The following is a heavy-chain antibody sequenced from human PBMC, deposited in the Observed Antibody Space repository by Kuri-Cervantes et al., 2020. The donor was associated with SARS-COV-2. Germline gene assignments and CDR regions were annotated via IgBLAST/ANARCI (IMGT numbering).Heavy chain of an antibody. V-gene: IGHV4-39*07. CDR1: GGSISGSSYY. Sequence: SETLSLTCTVSGGSISGSSYYWSWIRQPPGKGLEWIGEINHSGSTNYNPSLKSRVTISVDTSKNQFSLKLSSVTAADTAVYYCARSAVRMVRGVIHYWGQGTLVTVSS. CDR2: INHSGST. J-gene: IGHJ4*02. D-gene: IGHD3-10*01. CDR3: ARSAVRMVRGVIHY.